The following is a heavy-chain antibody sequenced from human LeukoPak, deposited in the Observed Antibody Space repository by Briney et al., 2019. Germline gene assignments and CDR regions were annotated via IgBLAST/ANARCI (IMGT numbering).Heavy chain of an antibody. D-gene: IGHD6-13*01. CDR1: SYSISSGYY. CDR3: ARGRSSSWYNHFDY. CDR2: VYYTGST. V-gene: IGHV4-61*01. Sequence: SETLSLTCTVSSYSISSGYYWSWVRQPPGKGLEWIGYVYYTGSTNYNPSLKSRVAISLDTSKDQFSLKLTSVTAADTAVYYCARGRSSSWYNHFDYWGQGTLVTVSS. J-gene: IGHJ4*02.